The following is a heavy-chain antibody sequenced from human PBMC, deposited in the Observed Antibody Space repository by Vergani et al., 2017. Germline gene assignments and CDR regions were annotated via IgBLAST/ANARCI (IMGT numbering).Heavy chain of an antibody. Sequence: EVQLLESGGGLVQPGGSLRLSCAASGFTFSSYAMSWVRQAPGKGLEWVSAISGSGGSTYYADSVKGRFTISRDNSKNSLYLQMNSLRAEDTAVYYCARSHYYDSSGYYYEGYYFDYWGQGTLVTVSS. D-gene: IGHD3-22*01. J-gene: IGHJ4*02. CDR2: ISGSGGST. CDR3: ARSHYYDSSGYYYEGYYFDY. V-gene: IGHV3-23*01. CDR1: GFTFSSYA.